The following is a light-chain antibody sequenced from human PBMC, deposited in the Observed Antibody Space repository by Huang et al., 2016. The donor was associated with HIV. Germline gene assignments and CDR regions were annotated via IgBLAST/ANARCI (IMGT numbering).Light chain of an antibody. J-gene: IGKJ4*01. CDR2: GSS. Sequence: EIVMTQSPATLSVSPGQRVTLSCRANRSVSTNLAWYQQSHGQAPRLLSYGSSTRAPGSPARFSGRGSGTDFSLTISSLQSEDFALYYCHQYNNWLLSFGGGTRV. CDR3: HQYNNWLLS. CDR1: RSVSTN. V-gene: IGKV3-15*01.